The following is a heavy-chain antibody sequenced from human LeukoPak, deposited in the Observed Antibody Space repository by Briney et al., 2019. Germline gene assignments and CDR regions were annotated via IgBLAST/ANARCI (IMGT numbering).Heavy chain of an antibody. J-gene: IGHJ4*02. CDR3: ARDRGEYSYAYDY. CDR1: GGSNSRSTYY. CDR2: INYTGNT. V-gene: IGHV4-39*02. D-gene: IGHD5-18*01. Sequence: SETLSLTCTVSGGSNSRSTYYWGWIRQPPGKGPEWIGSINYTGNTYYSPSLKSRVTISVDTSKDKFSLKLSSVTAADTAVYYCARDRGEYSYAYDYWGQGTLVTVSS.